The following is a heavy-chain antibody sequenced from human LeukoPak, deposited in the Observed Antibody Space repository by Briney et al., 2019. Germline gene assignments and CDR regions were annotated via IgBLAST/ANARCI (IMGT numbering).Heavy chain of an antibody. CDR2: IIPIFGTA. CDR1: GGTFSSYA. J-gene: IGHJ4*02. CDR3: ARGGLTVTTIDYFDY. Sequence: ASVKVSCKASGGTFSSYAISWVRQAPGQGLEWMGGIIPIFGTANYAQKFQGRVTITADKSTSTAYMELSSLRSEDTAVYYCARGGLTVTTIDYFDYWGQGTLVTVSS. D-gene: IGHD4-17*01. V-gene: IGHV1-69*06.